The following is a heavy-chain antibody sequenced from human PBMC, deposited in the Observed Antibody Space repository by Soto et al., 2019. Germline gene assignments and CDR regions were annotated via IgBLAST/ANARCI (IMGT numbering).Heavy chain of an antibody. CDR3: ARSDGWDINRFDS. V-gene: IGHV1-8*01. Sequence: QVQLVQSGAEVKKPGASVKVSCKASGYRFSNYDMNRVRQAPGQGLEWMGWVSPNRANTGYAQKFRGRLTMTTNTSINTAYLELSSLTSEDTAVYYCARSDGWDINRFDSWGQGTLVTVSS. J-gene: IGHJ5*01. CDR2: VSPNRANT. D-gene: IGHD2-21*02. CDR1: GYRFSNYD.